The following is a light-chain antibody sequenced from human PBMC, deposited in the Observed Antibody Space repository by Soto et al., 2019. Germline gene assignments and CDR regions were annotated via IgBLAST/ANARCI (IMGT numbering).Light chain of an antibody. V-gene: IGKV3-15*01. CDR1: RTVGSK. Sequence: EIVMTQSPATLSVSPGERVTLSCRASRTVGSKLAWYQQKPGQAPRLLISDASTRATGIPARFSGSGSGTEFTLTISSLQSEDFAVYYCQQYSDWKTFGQGTKVEIK. CDR3: QQYSDWKT. J-gene: IGKJ2*01. CDR2: DAS.